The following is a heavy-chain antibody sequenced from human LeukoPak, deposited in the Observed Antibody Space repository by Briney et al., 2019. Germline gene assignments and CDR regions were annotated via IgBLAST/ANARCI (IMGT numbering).Heavy chain of an antibody. D-gene: IGHD1-26*01. CDR1: GYTFTSYD. CDR2: IIPIFGTA. CDR3: ARVSPGSYFDY. V-gene: IGHV1-69*05. Sequence: SVKVSCKASGYTFTSYDINWVRQAPGQGLEWMGGIIPIFGTANYAQKFQGRVTITTDESTSTAYMELSSLRSEDTAVYYCARVSPGSYFDYWGQGTLVTVSS. J-gene: IGHJ4*02.